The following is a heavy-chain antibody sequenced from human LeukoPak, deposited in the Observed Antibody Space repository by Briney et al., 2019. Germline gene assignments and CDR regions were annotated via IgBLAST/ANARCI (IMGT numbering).Heavy chain of an antibody. CDR1: GFTFSSYG. D-gene: IGHD3-10*01. CDR3: ASPGRNLMVRGGGYYGMDV. V-gene: IGHV3-30*02. Sequence: PGGSLRLSCAASGFTFSSYGMHWVRQAPGKGLEWVAFIRYDGSNKYYADSVKGRFTISRDNSKSTLYLQMNSLRAEDTAVYYCASPGRNLMVRGGGYYGMDVWGQGTTVTVSS. CDR2: IRYDGSNK. J-gene: IGHJ6*02.